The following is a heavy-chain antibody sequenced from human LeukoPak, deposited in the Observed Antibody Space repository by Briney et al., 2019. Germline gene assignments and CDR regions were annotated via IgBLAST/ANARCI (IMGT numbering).Heavy chain of an antibody. D-gene: IGHD6-19*01. J-gene: IGHJ6*02. CDR3: ARRLAVAGRGYYGMDV. CDR2: IYPGDSDT. Sequence: PGASLQISCKGSGYRFASYWIGWVRQMPGKGLEWMGNIYPGDSDTRYSPPFQGQVTISADKSINTAYLQWSGLKASDSAMYYRARRLAVAGRGYYGMDVWGQGTTVTVSS. CDR1: GYRFASYW. V-gene: IGHV5-51*01.